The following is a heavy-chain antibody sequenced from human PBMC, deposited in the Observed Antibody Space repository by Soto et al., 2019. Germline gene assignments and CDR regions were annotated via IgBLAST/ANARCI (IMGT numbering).Heavy chain of an antibody. CDR1: GGSVKSPSHY. J-gene: IGHJ5*01. CDR3: ARNASGWGWFDS. D-gene: IGHD3-10*01. CDR2: IYYIGTT. Sequence: SETLSLTCTVSGGSVKSPSHYWSWIRRPPGKGLEWIGNIYYIGTTEYNPSLDNRVTILLDTTENYFSLKLSSVTVADTAVYYCARNASGWGWFDSWGQGTLVTVSS. V-gene: IGHV4-61*03.